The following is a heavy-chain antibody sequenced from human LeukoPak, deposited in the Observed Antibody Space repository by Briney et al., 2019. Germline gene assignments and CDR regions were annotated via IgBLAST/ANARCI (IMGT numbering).Heavy chain of an antibody. CDR2: I. V-gene: IGHV3-23*01. CDR1: GFTFGRYT. CDR3: AKWARYCTNGVCYYFDY. D-gene: IGHD2-8*01. Sequence: GGSLRLSCAASGFTFGRYTMHWVRQAPGKGLEWVSSIAVSLKGRVTISRDNSKNTLYLQMNSLRAEDTAVYYCAKWARYCTNGVCYYFDYWGQGTLVTVSS. J-gene: IGHJ4*02.